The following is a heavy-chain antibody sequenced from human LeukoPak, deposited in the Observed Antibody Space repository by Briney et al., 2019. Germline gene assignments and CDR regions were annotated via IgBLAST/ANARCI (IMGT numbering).Heavy chain of an antibody. CDR2: INPNSGGT. CDR3: ARVGENYYDSSPDAFDI. Sequence: GASVKVSCKASGYTFTGYYMHWVRQAPGQGLEWMGWINPNSGGTNYAQKFQGRVTMTRDTSISTAYMELSRLRSDDTAVYYCARVGENYYDSSPDAFDIWGQGTMVTVSS. V-gene: IGHV1-2*02. D-gene: IGHD3-22*01. J-gene: IGHJ3*02. CDR1: GYTFTGYY.